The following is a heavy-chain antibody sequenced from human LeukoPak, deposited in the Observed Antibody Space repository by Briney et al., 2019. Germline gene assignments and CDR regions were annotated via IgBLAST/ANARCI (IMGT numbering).Heavy chain of an antibody. V-gene: IGHV1-69*13. CDR2: IIPIFGTA. Sequence: GASVKVSCKASGGTFSSYAISWVRQAPGQGLEWMGGIIPIFGTANYAQKFQGRVTITADESTSTAYMELSSLRSEDTAAYYCARASGWFGELFQNFDYWGQGTLVTVSS. CDR1: GGTFSSYA. D-gene: IGHD3-10*01. CDR3: ARASGWFGELFQNFDY. J-gene: IGHJ4*02.